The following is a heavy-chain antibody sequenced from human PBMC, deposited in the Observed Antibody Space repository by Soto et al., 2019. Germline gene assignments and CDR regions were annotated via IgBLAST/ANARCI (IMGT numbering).Heavy chain of an antibody. D-gene: IGHD3-9*01. CDR2: ISSSGSTI. CDR1: GFTFSDYY. Sequence: PVGSLRLSCAASGFTFSDYYMSWIRQAPGKGLEWVSYISSSGSTIYYADSVKGRFTISRDNAKNSLYLQMNSLRAEDTAVYYCASFWASPDYDILTGPGAFDIWGQGTMVTVSS. CDR3: ASFWASPDYDILTGPGAFDI. V-gene: IGHV3-11*01. J-gene: IGHJ3*02.